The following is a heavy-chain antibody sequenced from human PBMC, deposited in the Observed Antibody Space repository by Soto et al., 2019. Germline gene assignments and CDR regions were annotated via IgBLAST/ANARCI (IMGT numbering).Heavy chain of an antibody. CDR2: INHSGST. V-gene: IGHV4-34*01. CDR1: GGSFSGYY. CDR3: AIRLGWLQHY. D-gene: IGHD2-21*01. J-gene: IGHJ4*02. Sequence: PSETLSLTCAVYGGSFSGYYWSWIRQPPGKGLEWIGEINHSGSTNYNPSLKSRVTISVDTSKNQFSLKLSSVTAADTAVYFCAIRLGWLQHYWGQGIQVTVSS.